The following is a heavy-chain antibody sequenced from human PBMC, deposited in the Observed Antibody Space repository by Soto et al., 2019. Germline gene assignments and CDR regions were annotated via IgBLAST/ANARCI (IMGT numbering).Heavy chain of an antibody. CDR2: IIPIFGTA. V-gene: IGHV1-69*13. Sequence: GASVKVSCKASGGTFSSYAISWVRQAPGQGLEWMGGIIPIFGTANYAQKFQGRVTITADESTSAAYMELSSLRFEDTAVYYCAREQDGYCFDYWGQGTLVTVSS. CDR1: GGTFSSYA. D-gene: IGHD5-12*01. CDR3: AREQDGYCFDY. J-gene: IGHJ4*02.